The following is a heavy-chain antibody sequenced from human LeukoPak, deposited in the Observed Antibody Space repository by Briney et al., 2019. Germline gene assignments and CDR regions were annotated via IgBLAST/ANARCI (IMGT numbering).Heavy chain of an antibody. Sequence: SETLSLTCTVSGGSISSYWSWIRQPPGKGLEWIGYVHYSGSTNYYPSLKSRVTISVDASKNQFSLRLSSVTAADTAVYYCARSYSSGWHHDAFDIWGQGTMVTVSS. CDR1: GGSISSY. CDR3: ARSYSSGWHHDAFDI. J-gene: IGHJ3*02. D-gene: IGHD6-19*01. CDR2: VHYSGST. V-gene: IGHV4-59*01.